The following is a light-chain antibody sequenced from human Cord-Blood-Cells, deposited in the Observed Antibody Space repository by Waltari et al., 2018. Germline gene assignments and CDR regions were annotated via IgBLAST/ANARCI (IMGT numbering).Light chain of an antibody. CDR3: QQSYSTPYT. CDR2: AAS. V-gene: IGKV1-39*01. CDR1: QSISSY. J-gene: IGKJ2*01. Sequence: DIQMPQSPSSLSASVGDRVTITCRASQSISSYLNWYQQKPGKAPQLLIYAASSLQSWVPSRFSGSGSGTDFTRTISSLQPEDFATYYCQQSYSTPYTFGQGTKLEIK.